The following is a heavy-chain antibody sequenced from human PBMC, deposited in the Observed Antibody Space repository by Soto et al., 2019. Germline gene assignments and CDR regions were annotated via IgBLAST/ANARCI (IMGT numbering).Heavy chain of an antibody. Sequence: QVQLQESGPGLVKPSQTLSLTCTVSGGSISSGDYYWSWIRQPPGKDLEWIGYIYYSGSTYYNPSLKRRVTISVDTSKNQFSLKLSSVTAADTAVYYCARVVYGNSKRFLARWFDPWGQGTLVTVSS. CDR1: GGSISSGDYY. CDR3: ARVVYGNSKRFLARWFDP. J-gene: IGHJ5*02. V-gene: IGHV4-30-4*01. CDR2: IYYSGST. D-gene: IGHD3-3*01.